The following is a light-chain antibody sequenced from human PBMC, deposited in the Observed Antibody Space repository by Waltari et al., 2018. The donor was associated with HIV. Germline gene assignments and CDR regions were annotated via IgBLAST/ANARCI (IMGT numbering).Light chain of an antibody. CDR2: GHT. CDR1: ISNIGAGYD. Sequence: SVLTQQPSVSGAPGQRVTISCTGTISNIGAGYDVTWYQQLPGTAPKLLIYGHTNRPSGVPDRFSGSKSGTSASLAITGLQAEDEADYYCQSYDGSLGGYVFGTGTAVTVL. CDR3: QSYDGSLGGYV. V-gene: IGLV1-40*01. J-gene: IGLJ1*01.